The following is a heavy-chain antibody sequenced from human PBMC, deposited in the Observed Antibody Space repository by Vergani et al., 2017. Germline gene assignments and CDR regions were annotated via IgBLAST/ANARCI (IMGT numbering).Heavy chain of an antibody. V-gene: IGHV3-66*01. D-gene: IGHD6-19*01. J-gene: IGHJ4*02. CDR3: ARDRAAVAGTFGGPY. CDR2: IYSGGST. Sequence: EVQLVESGGGLVQPGGSLRLSCAASGFTVSSNYMSWVRRAAGKGLEWVAVIYSGGSTYYADSVKGRFTISRDNSKNTLYLQMNSLRAEDTAVYYCARDRAAVAGTFGGPYWGQGTLVTVSS. CDR1: GFTVSSNY.